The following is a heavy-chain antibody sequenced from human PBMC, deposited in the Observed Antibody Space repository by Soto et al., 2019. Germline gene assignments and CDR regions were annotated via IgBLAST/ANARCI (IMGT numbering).Heavy chain of an antibody. Sequence: LXLCCAASVFTFSRYGMDWVRQAPGKGLEWVANINQDGSEKHYVDSVKGRFTISRDNSKNSLYLQMSSLTAEDSALYYCSRSLDYWGQGTRVTGSS. V-gene: IGHV3-7*01. CDR2: INQDGSEK. CDR3: SRSLDY. CDR1: VFTFSRYG. J-gene: IGHJ4*02.